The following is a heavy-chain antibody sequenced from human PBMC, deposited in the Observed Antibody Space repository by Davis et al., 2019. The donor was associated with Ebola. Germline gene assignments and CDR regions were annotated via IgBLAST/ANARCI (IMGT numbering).Heavy chain of an antibody. Sequence: GESLKISCAASGFTFSSYWMSWVRQAPGKGLEWVSAISASGDSTYYADSVKGRFTISRDNSKNTLYLQMNSLRAEDTAVYYCARDGGREVTAIHYWYFDLWGRGTLVTVSS. CDR3: ARDGGREVTAIHYWYFDL. D-gene: IGHD2-21*02. CDR1: GFTFSSYW. V-gene: IGHV3-23*01. J-gene: IGHJ2*01. CDR2: ISASGDST.